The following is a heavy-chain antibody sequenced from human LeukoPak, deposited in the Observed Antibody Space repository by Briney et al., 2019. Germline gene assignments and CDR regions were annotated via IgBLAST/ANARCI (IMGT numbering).Heavy chain of an antibody. J-gene: IGHJ6*03. CDR2: IYHSGST. CDR3: ARHPPEGGNDYYYYYMDV. CDR1: GYSISSGYY. D-gene: IGHD4-23*01. V-gene: IGHV4-38-2*02. Sequence: SETLSLTCTVSGYSISSGYYWGWIRQPPGKGLEWIGSIYHSGSTYYNPSLKSRVTISVDTSKNQFSLKLSSVTAADTAVYYCARHPPEGGNDYYYYYMDVWGKGTTVTVSS.